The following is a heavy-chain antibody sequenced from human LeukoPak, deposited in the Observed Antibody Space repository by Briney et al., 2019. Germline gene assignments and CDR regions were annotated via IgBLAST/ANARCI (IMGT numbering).Heavy chain of an antibody. J-gene: IGHJ5*02. CDR1: GYTFTGYY. V-gene: IGHV1-2*02. CDR3: ARVARLEWFKSRWFDP. Sequence: ASVKVSCKASGYTFTGYYMHWVRQAPGQGLEWMGWINPNSGGTNYAQKFQGRVTMTRDTSISTAYMELSRLRSDDTAVYYCARVARLEWFKSRWFDPWGQGTLVTVSS. D-gene: IGHD3-3*01. CDR2: INPNSGGT.